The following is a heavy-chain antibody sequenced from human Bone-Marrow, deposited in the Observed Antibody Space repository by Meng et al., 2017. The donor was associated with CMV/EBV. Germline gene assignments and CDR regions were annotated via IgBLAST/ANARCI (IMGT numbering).Heavy chain of an antibody. J-gene: IGHJ6*02. CDR2: IIPIFGTA. D-gene: IGHD7-27*01. CDR3: ARGSLTGISLYYYYYGMDV. Sequence: SVKVSCNASGGTFSSYAISWVRQAPGQGLEWMGGIIPIFGTANYAQKFQGRVTITTDESTSRAYMELSSLRSEDTAVYYCARGSLTGISLYYYYYGMDVWGQGTTVTVSS. V-gene: IGHV1-69*05. CDR1: GGTFSSYA.